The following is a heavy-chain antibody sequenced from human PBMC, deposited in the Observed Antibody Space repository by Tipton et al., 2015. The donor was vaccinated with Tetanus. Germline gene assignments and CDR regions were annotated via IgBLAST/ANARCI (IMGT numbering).Heavy chain of an antibody. J-gene: IGHJ6*02. CDR2: IGDDKTVI. V-gene: IGHV3-48*01. CDR1: GFPINSYH. Sequence: SLRLSCATSGFPINSYHMAWVRKAQGKGLEWISYIGDDKTVIQYEYSLNGRFTISRDKSKNTLYLQMNSLRAEDTALYYCASDVEAVCYFTGMAVFYYCIDVCVQGTTFTVSS. D-gene: IGHD3-3*01. CDR3: ASDVEAVCYFTGMAVFYYCIDV.